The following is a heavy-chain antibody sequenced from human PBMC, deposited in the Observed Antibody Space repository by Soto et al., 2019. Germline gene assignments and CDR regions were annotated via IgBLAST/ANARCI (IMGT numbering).Heavy chain of an antibody. CDR2: IYHNGET. D-gene: IGHD3-10*01. Sequence: QMQLQESGPGLVKPSETLSLICSVSGDSITAYYLSWLRQSPGKELEWIGDIYHNGETNYNPSLKSRVTISADPSKTQFSLRLSSVTAADTGVYYCASDKGGEFLKGSGMDVWGQGTTVIVSS. J-gene: IGHJ6*02. V-gene: IGHV4-59*01. CDR3: ASDKGGEFLKGSGMDV. CDR1: GDSITAYY.